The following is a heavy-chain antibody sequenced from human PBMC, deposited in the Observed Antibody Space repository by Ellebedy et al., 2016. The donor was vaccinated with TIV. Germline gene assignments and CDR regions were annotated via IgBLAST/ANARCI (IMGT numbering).Heavy chain of an antibody. V-gene: IGHV1-46*01. CDR2: INPTTGKS. Sequence: ASVKVSCKASGYTFTSYYFYWVRQAPGQGLEWMGIINPTTGKSNYAQKFQGRVTMTRDTSTSTVYMELSSLRSEDTAVYYCARGDNYYYDSSGYYYTYWGQGTLVTVSS. D-gene: IGHD3-22*01. J-gene: IGHJ4*02. CDR3: ARGDNYYYDSSGYYYTY. CDR1: GYTFTSYY.